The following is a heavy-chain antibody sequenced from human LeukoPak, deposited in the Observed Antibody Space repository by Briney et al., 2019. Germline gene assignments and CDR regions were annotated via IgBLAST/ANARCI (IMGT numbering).Heavy chain of an antibody. CDR3: AKGWGDY. CDR1: GFTSSTYA. D-gene: IGHD3-16*01. Sequence: TGGSLRLSCAVSGFTSSTYAMSWVRQAPGKGLECVSTIGGGGVSTFYVDSVKGRFTISRDNSKNTLYLQMNSLRVEDTAVYYCAKGWGDYWGQGTLVTVSS. J-gene: IGHJ4*02. CDR2: IGGGGVST. V-gene: IGHV3-23*01.